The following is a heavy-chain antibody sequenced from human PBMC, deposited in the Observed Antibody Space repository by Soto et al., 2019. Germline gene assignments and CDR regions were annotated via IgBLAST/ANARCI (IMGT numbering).Heavy chain of an antibody. V-gene: IGHV3-23*01. CDR2: ISASGGRT. D-gene: IGHD2-15*01. CDR3: ATRTDSGVLAGDADVEV. Sequence: EVQVLESGGGLVQPGGSLRLSCAASGFTFSVYAMSWVRQAPGKGLEWVSAISASGGRTYYADSVKGRFTISRDKSKNTLFLQMSSLRGEDTAVYYCATRTDSGVLAGDADVEVWGQGTTVTVST. CDR1: GFTFSVYA. J-gene: IGHJ6*01.